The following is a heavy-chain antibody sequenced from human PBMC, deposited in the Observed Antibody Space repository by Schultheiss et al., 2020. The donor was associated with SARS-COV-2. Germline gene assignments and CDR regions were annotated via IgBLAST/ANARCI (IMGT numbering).Heavy chain of an antibody. V-gene: IGHV3-33*08. CDR2: IRYDGSNK. CDR3: ARDRYGPFDY. J-gene: IGHJ4*02. Sequence: GGSLRLSCAASGFTFSSYAMHWVRQAPGKGLEWVAVIRYDGSNKYYADSVKGRFTISRDNSKNTLYLQMNSLRAEDTAVYYCARDRYGPFDYWGQGTLVTVSS. CDR1: GFTFSSYA. D-gene: IGHD5-18*01.